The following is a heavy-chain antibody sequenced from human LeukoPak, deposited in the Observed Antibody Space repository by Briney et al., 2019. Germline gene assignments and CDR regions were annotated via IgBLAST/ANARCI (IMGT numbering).Heavy chain of an antibody. CDR3: ARLVATTGRLYFDY. CDR1: GFTVSSNY. D-gene: IGHD1-1*01. V-gene: IGHV3-53*01. J-gene: IGHJ4*02. CDR2: IYSGGNT. Sequence: GGSLRLSCAASGFTVSSNYMGWVRQAPGKGLEYVSVIYSGGNTYYAGSVKGRFTISKDNSKNTVYLQMNSLRAEDTAVFYCARLVATTGRLYFDYWGQGNLVTVSS.